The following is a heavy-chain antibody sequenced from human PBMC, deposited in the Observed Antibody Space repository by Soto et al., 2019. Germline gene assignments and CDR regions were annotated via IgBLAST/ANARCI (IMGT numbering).Heavy chain of an antibody. V-gene: IGHV1-69*12. Sequence: QVQLVQSGAEVKKPGSSVKVSCQASGGTFSSYAISWVRQSPGQGLEWLGGIIPIFGTANYAQKFQGRVTITADESTSTAYMEMSSLLSEDTAVYYGARDSSRYGDYVWYFDLCGRGTLVTVS. D-gene: IGHD4-17*01. CDR3: ARDSSRYGDYVWYFDL. J-gene: IGHJ2*01. CDR1: GGTFSSYA. CDR2: IIPIFGTA.